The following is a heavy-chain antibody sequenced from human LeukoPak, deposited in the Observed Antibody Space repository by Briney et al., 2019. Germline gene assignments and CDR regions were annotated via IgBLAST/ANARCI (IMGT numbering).Heavy chain of an antibody. Sequence: GGSLRLSCAASGFTFSSYSMNWVRQAPGKGLEWVSSISSSSSYIYYADPVMGRFTISRDNAKNSLHLQMNSLRAEDTAVYYCARSFRLDAFDIWGQGTMVTVSS. CDR1: GFTFSSYS. CDR3: ARSFRLDAFDI. D-gene: IGHD6-13*01. CDR2: ISSSSSYI. V-gene: IGHV3-21*01. J-gene: IGHJ3*02.